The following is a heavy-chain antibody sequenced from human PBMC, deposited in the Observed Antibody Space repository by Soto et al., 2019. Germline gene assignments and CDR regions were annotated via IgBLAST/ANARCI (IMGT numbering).Heavy chain of an antibody. V-gene: IGHV3-30-3*01. CDR1: GFSFSISP. Sequence: QVQLVESGGGVVQPGRSLRLSCAASGFSFSISPMHWVRQAPGKGPEWVALISYDGTNKFYADSVKGRFTISRDNSKSTLYLHVDSLRPEDAAVYYCARDPKTTGGQHWAFNYLDSWGQGTLVTVSS. D-gene: IGHD2-8*02. CDR2: ISYDGTNK. J-gene: IGHJ4*02. CDR3: ARDPKTTGGQHWAFNYLDS.